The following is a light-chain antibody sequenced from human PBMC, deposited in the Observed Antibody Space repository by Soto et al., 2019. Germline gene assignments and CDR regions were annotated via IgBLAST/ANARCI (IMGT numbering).Light chain of an antibody. CDR3: SSYTSTGTLVT. CDR2: DVS. CDR1: SSDVGGYNY. J-gene: IGLJ3*02. V-gene: IGLV2-14*01. Sequence: QSVLTQPASVSGSPGQSITISCTGTSSDVGGYNYVSWYQQHPGKAPKLMIYDVSNRPSGVSNRFSGSKSGNTASLTISGLQDEDEAAYYCSSYTSTGTLVTFGGGTKLTVL.